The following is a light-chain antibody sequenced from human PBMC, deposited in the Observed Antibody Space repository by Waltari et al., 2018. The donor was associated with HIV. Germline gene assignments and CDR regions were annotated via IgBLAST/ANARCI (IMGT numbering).Light chain of an antibody. CDR1: SNDVGAYNY. J-gene: IGLJ2*01. CDR2: EVT. V-gene: IGLV2-8*01. CDR3: SSYAGSNTLI. Sequence: QSALTQPPSASGSPGHSVTISCTGTSNDVGAYNYVSWYQQHPGKAPKLISYEVTQRPSGVPDRFSASKSGNTASLTVSGLQTDDEADYYCSSYAGSNTLIFGGGTNLIVL.